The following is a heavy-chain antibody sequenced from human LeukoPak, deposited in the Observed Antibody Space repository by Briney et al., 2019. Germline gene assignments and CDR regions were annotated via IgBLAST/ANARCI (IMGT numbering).Heavy chain of an antibody. CDR3: ARDLVGGWDDSSGYYYGYFDY. CDR1: GFAVKNTW. V-gene: IGHV3-15*01. Sequence: KPGGSLRLSCAASGFAVKNTWMSWVRQAPGKGLEWVGRIKSRDDGGTTEFAATVQGRFTISRDDSKNTLYLQMNSLRAEDTAVYYCARDLVGGWDDSSGYYYGYFDYWGQGTLVTVSS. J-gene: IGHJ4*02. CDR2: IKSRDDGGTT. D-gene: IGHD3-22*01.